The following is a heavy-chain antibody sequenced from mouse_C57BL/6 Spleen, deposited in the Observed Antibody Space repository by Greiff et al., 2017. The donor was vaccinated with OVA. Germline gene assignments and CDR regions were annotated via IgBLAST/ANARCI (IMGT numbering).Heavy chain of an antibody. D-gene: IGHD3-3*01. CDR1: GFSLTSYG. V-gene: IGHV2-2*01. CDR2: IWSGGST. CDR3: ARPGRGYWYFDV. Sequence: VQLQESGPGLVQPSQSLSITCTVSGFSLTSYGVHWVRQSPGKGLEWLGVIWSGGSTDYNAAFISRLSISKDNSKSQVFFKMNSLQADDTAIYYCARPGRGYWYFDVWGTGTTVTVSS. J-gene: IGHJ1*03.